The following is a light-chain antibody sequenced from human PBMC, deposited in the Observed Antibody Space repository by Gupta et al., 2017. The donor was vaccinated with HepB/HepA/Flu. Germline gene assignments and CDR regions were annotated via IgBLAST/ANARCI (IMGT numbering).Light chain of an antibody. CDR3: QQGTSLPLT. Sequence: IQMPQSPSSVSASVGESVTITCRARQVIRRWLAWYQQKPGKAPKLLFYGASTLLSGVPSRFGGRGSGTDFTLTISVLQREDFTTYFGQQGTSLPLTFGGGTKVEIK. CDR2: GAS. CDR1: QVIRRW. J-gene: IGKJ4*01. V-gene: IGKV1-12*01.